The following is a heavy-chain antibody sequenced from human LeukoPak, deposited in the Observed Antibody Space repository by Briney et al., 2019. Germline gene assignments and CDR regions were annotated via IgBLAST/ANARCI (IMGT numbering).Heavy chain of an antibody. CDR3: ARARCPDYGGNWPLDY. Sequence: GASVKVSYKASGYTFTSYAMHWVRQAPGQRLEWMGWINAGNGNTKYSQEFQGRVTITRDTSASTAYMELSSLRSEDMAVYYCARARCPDYGGNWPLDYWGQGTLVTVSS. D-gene: IGHD4-23*01. CDR2: INAGNGNT. J-gene: IGHJ4*02. CDR1: GYTFTSYA. V-gene: IGHV1-3*03.